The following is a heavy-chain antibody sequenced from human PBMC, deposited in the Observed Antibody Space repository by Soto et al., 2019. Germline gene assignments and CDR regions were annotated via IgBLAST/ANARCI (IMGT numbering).Heavy chain of an antibody. CDR3: AANYGLDV. Sequence: PGGSLRLSCAASGFTFSTYTMNWVRQAPGKGLEWVSSISGSSTYIFYADSVKGRFTLSRDNAKNSLYLQMNSLRPEDTAMYYCAANYGLDVWGQGTTLTVS. V-gene: IGHV3-21*01. CDR2: ISGSSTYI. D-gene: IGHD2-8*01. CDR1: GFTFSTYT. J-gene: IGHJ6*02.